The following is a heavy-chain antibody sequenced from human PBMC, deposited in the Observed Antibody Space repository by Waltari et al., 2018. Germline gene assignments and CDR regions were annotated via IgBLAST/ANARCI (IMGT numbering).Heavy chain of an antibody. J-gene: IGHJ3*02. Sequence: EVQLVESGGGLIQPGGSLSISCAASGFTVSSNYMSWVSQAPGKGLEWVSVIYSGGSTYYADSVKGRFTISRDNSKNTLYLQMNSLRAEDTAVYYCARDLLRGAHAFDIWGQGTMVTVSS. V-gene: IGHV3-53*01. CDR3: ARDLLRGAHAFDI. D-gene: IGHD3-10*01. CDR2: IYSGGST. CDR1: GFTVSSNY.